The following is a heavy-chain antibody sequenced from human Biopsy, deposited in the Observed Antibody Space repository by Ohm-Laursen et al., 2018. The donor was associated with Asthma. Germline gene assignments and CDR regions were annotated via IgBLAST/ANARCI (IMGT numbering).Heavy chain of an antibody. D-gene: IGHD1-26*01. V-gene: IGHV3-30*18. J-gene: IGHJ4*02. CDR3: AKDVFPGWELRRGPDY. CDR1: GFTFRNYG. CDR2: ISFDGSNK. Sequence: SLRLSCSASGFTFRNYGMHWVRQAPGKALDWVAVISFDGSNKNYTDSVKGRFTISRDNSRNTLHLQMNSLRAEDRGVYYCAKDVFPGWELRRGPDYWGQGTLVTVSS.